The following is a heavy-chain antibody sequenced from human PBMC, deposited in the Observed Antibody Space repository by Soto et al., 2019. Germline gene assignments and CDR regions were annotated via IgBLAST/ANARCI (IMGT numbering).Heavy chain of an antibody. CDR2: INPSSGST. J-gene: IGHJ6*02. V-gene: IGHV1-46*01. Sequence: GAAVKVSGKARGYARTMYYMHCVVQAPLQGLDGMGIINPSSGSTSFSQKFQDRVTMTRDTSTSTVYMELSSLRSDDTAVYYCARDQRHYDILTGYYFYGMDVWGPGTTVTVSS. CDR1: GYARTMYY. D-gene: IGHD3-9*01. CDR3: ARDQRHYDILTGYYFYGMDV.